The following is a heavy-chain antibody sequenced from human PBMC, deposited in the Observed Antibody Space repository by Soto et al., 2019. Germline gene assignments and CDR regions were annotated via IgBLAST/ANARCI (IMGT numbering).Heavy chain of an antibody. CDR1: GFSFDDFA. Sequence: QLVESGGGLVQPGGALRLSCVASGFSFDDFAMHWVRQAPGKGLEWISGITWNSVSTDYAISVKGRFTVSRDNAKNSLYLQMRSLTTEDTAIYFSAKERVRFLDAWGQGTLVTVSS. J-gene: IGHJ5*02. CDR3: AKERVRFLDA. CDR2: ITWNSVST. V-gene: IGHV3-9*01. D-gene: IGHD3-3*01.